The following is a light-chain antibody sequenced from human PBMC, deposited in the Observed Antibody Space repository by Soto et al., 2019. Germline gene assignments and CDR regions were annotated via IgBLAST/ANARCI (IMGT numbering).Light chain of an antibody. Sequence: QSALTQPASVSGSPGQSITISCTGTSSDVGAYGYVSWYQQHSGKAPKLMIYEVSYRPSGVSNRFSGSKSGNAASLTISGLQAEDEADYYCSSYTTSSTVVFGGGTKLTVL. V-gene: IGLV2-14*01. CDR3: SSYTTSSTVV. CDR1: SSDVGAYGY. J-gene: IGLJ2*01. CDR2: EVS.